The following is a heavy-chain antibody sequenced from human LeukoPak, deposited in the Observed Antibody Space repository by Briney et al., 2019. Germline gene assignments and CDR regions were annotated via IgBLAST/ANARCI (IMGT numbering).Heavy chain of an antibody. CDR2: TYYSGST. J-gene: IGHJ5*02. D-gene: IGHD5-18*01. CDR1: GDSVSSDTYY. V-gene: IGHV4-61*01. CDR3: ARDLGGYSYPSFWFDP. Sequence: SETLSLTCTVSGDSVSSDTYYWSWIRQPPGKGLEWIGYTYYSGSTNYNPSLKSRVTISVDTSKNQFSLKLSSVTAADTAVYYCARDLGGYSYPSFWFDPWGQGTLVTVSS.